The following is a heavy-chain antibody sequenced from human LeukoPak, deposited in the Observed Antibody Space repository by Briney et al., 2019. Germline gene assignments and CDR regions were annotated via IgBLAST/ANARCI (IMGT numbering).Heavy chain of an antibody. CDR3: ARGLGCSSTSCPPNWFDL. V-gene: IGHV1-69*01. Sequence: SVKVSCKASGGTFSSYAIRWVRQAPGQGLEWMGGIIPIFGTANYAQKFQGRVTITADESTSTAYMELSSLRSEDTAVYYCARGLGCSSTSCPPNWFDLWGQGTLVTVSS. CDR2: IIPIFGTA. D-gene: IGHD2-2*01. CDR1: GGTFSSYA. J-gene: IGHJ5*02.